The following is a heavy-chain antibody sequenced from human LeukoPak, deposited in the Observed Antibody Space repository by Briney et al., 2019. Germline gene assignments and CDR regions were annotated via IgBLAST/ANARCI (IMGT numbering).Heavy chain of an antibody. CDR2: IKEDGSGI. Sequence: GGSLRLSCAASGFTFSSYWMNWVRQAPGKGLEWVAIIKEDGSGIHYVDSVKGRFTISRDYARNSLYLQMNSLRAEDTAVYYCARLRYSDYWGQGTLVTVSS. J-gene: IGHJ4*02. CDR3: ARLRYSDY. CDR1: GFTFSSYW. V-gene: IGHV3-7*03. D-gene: IGHD2-21*01.